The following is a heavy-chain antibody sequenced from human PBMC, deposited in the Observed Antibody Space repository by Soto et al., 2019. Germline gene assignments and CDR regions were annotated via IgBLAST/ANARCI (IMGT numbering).Heavy chain of an antibody. CDR1: GYTFTSYG. D-gene: IGHD2-8*01. CDR2: ISAYNGNT. CDR3: ARGSHCTNGVCHVGTYYYYGMDV. J-gene: IGHJ6*02. V-gene: IGHV1-18*04. Sequence: QVQLVQSGAEVKKPGASVKVSCKASGYTFTSYGISWVRQAPGQGLEWMGWISAYNGNTNYAQKLQGRVTMNTATPTSTAYMELRRLRSDDTAVYYCARGSHCTNGVCHVGTYYYYGMDVWGQGTTFTVSS.